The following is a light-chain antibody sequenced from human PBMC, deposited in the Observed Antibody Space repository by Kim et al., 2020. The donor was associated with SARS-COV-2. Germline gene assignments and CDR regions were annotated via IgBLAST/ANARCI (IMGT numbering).Light chain of an antibody. V-gene: IGKV1-27*01. CDR2: AAS. Sequence: DIQMTQSPSSLSASVGDRVTITCRASQGISNNLAWYQHKPGKVPTLLIFAASTLQSGVPSRFSGSGSGTDFTLTISSLQPEDFATYYCHKYNTAPFTFGQGTPLDIK. J-gene: IGKJ5*01. CDR1: QGISNN. CDR3: HKYNTAPFT.